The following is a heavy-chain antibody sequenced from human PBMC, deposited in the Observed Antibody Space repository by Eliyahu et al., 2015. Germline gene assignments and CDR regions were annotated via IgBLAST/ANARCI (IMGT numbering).Heavy chain of an antibody. Sequence: EVQLVESGGGLVXPGRSLRLPCPXSXFPFXXXXLSWFRQAPGKGLEWLGLIRSKAYGGTTEYAASVKGRFTISRDDSKSIAYLQMNSLKTEDTAVYYCSRGGFYDSSGYLDAFDMWGQGTMVTVSS. CDR3: SRGGFYDSSGYLDAFDM. CDR1: XFPFXXXX. D-gene: IGHD3-22*01. J-gene: IGHJ3*02. V-gene: IGHV3-49*05. CDR2: IRSKAYGGTT.